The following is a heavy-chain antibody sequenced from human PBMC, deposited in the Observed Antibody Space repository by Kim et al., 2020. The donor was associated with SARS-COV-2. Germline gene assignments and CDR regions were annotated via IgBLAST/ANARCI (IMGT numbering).Heavy chain of an antibody. CDR2: ISGSGGST. D-gene: IGHD6-6*01. CDR1: GFTFSSYA. J-gene: IGHJ4*02. V-gene: IGHV3-23*01. Sequence: GGSLRLSCAASGFTFSSYAMSWVRQAPGKGLEWVSAISGSGGSTYYADSVKGRFTISRDNSKNTLYLQMNSLRAEDTAVYYCAKDLVLIWGQLVFGLTGPYSFDYWGQGTLVTVSS. CDR3: AKDLVLIWGQLVFGLTGPYSFDY.